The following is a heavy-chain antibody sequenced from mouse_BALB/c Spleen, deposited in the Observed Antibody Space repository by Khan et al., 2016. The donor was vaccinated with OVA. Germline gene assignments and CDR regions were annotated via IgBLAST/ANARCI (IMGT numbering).Heavy chain of an antibody. J-gene: IGHJ3*01. V-gene: IGHV9-3-1*01. D-gene: IGHD1-1*01. CDR3: ARCLNYYGSGLAY. Sequence: QIQLVQSGPELKKPGETVKISCKASGYTFTDFGMNWVKQAPGKALKWMGWINTYTGEPTYAADFKGRFAFSLETSASTAYLQINNLKNEDTANYVCARCLNYYGSGLAYWGQGTLVTVSA. CDR2: INTYTGEP. CDR1: GYTFTDFG.